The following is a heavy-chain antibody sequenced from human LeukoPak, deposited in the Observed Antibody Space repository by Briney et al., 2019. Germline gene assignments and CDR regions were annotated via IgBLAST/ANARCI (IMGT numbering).Heavy chain of an antibody. Sequence: PGGSLRLSCAASGFTFSSYWMSWVRQAPGKGLEWVANIKQDGSEKYYVDSVKGRFTISRDNAKNSLYLQMNSLRAEDTAVYYCARAPGYYYDSSGIPGGLDPWGQGTLVTVSS. J-gene: IGHJ5*02. V-gene: IGHV3-7*01. CDR1: GFTFSSYW. CDR2: IKQDGSEK. D-gene: IGHD3-22*01. CDR3: ARAPGYYYDSSGIPGGLDP.